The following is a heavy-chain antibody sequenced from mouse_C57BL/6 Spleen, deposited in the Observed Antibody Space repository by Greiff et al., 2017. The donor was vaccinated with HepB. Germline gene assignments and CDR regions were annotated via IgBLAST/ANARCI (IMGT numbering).Heavy chain of an antibody. CDR3: AYGNYYFDY. CDR2: IYPGDGDT. D-gene: IGHD2-1*01. J-gene: IGHJ2*01. Sequence: VKLMESGPELVKPGASVKISCKASGYAFSSSWMNWVKQRPGKGLEWIGRIYPGDGDTNYNGKFKGKATLTADKSSSTAYMQLSSLTSEDSAVYFCAYGNYYFDYWGQGTTLTVSS. V-gene: IGHV1-82*01. CDR1: GYAFSSSW.